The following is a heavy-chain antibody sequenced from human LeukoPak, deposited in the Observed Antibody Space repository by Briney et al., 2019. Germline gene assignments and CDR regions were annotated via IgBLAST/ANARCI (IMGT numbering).Heavy chain of an antibody. Sequence: GGSLRLSCAASEFTFSTHSMHWVRQAPGKGLEWVTLISYDGSGKLYADSVKGRFTISRANSKNTLFLQMSSLRDEDTAIYYCARDGSYCSGGSCYTGEYFQHWGQGTLVTVSS. CDR2: ISYDGSGK. D-gene: IGHD2-15*01. CDR1: EFTFSTHS. J-gene: IGHJ1*01. V-gene: IGHV3-30*04. CDR3: ARDGSYCSGGSCYTGEYFQH.